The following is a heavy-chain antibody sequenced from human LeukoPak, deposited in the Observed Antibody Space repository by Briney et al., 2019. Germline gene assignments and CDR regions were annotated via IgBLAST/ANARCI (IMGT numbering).Heavy chain of an antibody. V-gene: IGHV3-33*01. J-gene: IGHJ4*02. CDR3: ARDSSFGSLDF. Sequence: GGSLRLSCAASGFILSTHGMHWVREAPGKGLEWVAGMWYDGSREDYADSVKGRFTISRDMSKNTLILQMSSLRVEDTAMFYCARDSSFGSLDFRGQGTLVTVSS. D-gene: IGHD1-26*01. CDR2: MWYDGSRE. CDR1: GFILSTHG.